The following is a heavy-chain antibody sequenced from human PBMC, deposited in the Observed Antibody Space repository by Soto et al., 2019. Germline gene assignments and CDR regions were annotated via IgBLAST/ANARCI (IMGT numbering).Heavy chain of an antibody. J-gene: IGHJ4*02. Sequence: GASVKVSCKASGCTFTSYGISWVRQAPGQGLEWMGWISAYNGNTNYAQKLQGRVTMTTDTSTSTAYMELRSLRSDDTAVYYCARVSQYMGITMVRGVSRDVVTADYYFDYWGQGTLVTVSS. D-gene: IGHD3-10*01. CDR1: GCTFTSYG. V-gene: IGHV1-18*04. CDR3: ARVSQYMGITMVRGVSRDVVTADYYFDY. CDR2: ISAYNGNT.